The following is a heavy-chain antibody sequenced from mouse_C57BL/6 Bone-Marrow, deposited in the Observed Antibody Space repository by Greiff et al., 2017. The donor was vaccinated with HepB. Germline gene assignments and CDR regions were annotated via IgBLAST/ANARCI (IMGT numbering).Heavy chain of an antibody. D-gene: IGHD2-3*01. CDR3: ANDGYYDYAMDY. CDR2: IYPRIGNT. CDR1: GYTFTSYG. J-gene: IGHJ4*01. V-gene: IGHV1-81*01. Sequence: VHGVESGAELARPGASVKLSCKASGYTFTSYGISWVKQRTGQGLEWIGEIYPRIGNTYYNEKFKGKATLTADKSSSTAYMELRSLTSEDSAVYFCANDGYYDYAMDYWGQGTSVTVSS.